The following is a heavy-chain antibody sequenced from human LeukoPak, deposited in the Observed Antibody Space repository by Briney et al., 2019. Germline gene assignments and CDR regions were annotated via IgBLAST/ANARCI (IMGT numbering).Heavy chain of an antibody. J-gene: IGHJ4*02. CDR1: GFTFSSYS. CDR3: ARDQSTVTTSNVAY. V-gene: IGHV3-48*04. D-gene: IGHD4-17*01. CDR2: ISSSGSTK. Sequence: GGSLRLSCPASGFTFSSYSMNWVRQAPGKGLEWVSYISSSGSTKYYADSVKGRFTISRDNAKNSLYLQMNSLRADDTAVYYCARDQSTVTTSNVAYWGQGTLVIVTS.